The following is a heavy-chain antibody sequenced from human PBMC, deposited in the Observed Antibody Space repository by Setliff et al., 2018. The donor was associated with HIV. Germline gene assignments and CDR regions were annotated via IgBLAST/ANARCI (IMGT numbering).Heavy chain of an antibody. CDR2: ITIGRGDV. D-gene: IGHD3-3*01. CDR3: ARDNLYYNLWNGSPVYGXXV. J-gene: IGHJ6*02. CDR1: XFTFRNYQ. V-gene: IGHV3-21*01. Sequence: GGSLRLSCAAXXFTFRNYQMNWVRQAPGKGLEWVSSITIGRGDVFYADSVQXRFTIFRDNDKNSLYLQMNSLRAEDTAIYYCARDNLYYNLWNGSPVYGXXVWGQGTXXXVSS.